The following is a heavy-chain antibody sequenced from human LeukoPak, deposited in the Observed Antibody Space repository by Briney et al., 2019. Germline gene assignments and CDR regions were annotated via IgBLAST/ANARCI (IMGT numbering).Heavy chain of an antibody. Sequence: PGGSLRLSCAASGFTFSSYWMSWVRQAPGKGLEWVANIKQDGSEKYYVDSVKGRFTIPRDNAKNSLYLQMNSLRAEDTAVYYCARDATTGYCSSTSCYMGAPDYWGQGTLVTVSS. J-gene: IGHJ4*02. CDR3: ARDATTGYCSSTSCYMGAPDY. D-gene: IGHD2-2*02. V-gene: IGHV3-7*01. CDR2: IKQDGSEK. CDR1: GFTFSSYW.